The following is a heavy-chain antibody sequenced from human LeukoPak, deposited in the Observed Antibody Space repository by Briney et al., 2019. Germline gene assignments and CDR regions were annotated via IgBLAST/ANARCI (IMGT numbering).Heavy chain of an antibody. CDR3: AGVGGYSGLGYYYYGMDV. V-gene: IGHV1-3*01. CDR2: INAGNGNT. Sequence: ASVKVSCKASGYTFTSYAMHWVRQAPGQRLEWMGWINAGNGNTKYSQKFQGRVTITRDTSASTAYMELSSLRSEDTAVYHCAGVGGYSGLGYYYYGMDVWGQGTTVTVSS. CDR1: GYTFTSYA. J-gene: IGHJ6*02. D-gene: IGHD3-10*01.